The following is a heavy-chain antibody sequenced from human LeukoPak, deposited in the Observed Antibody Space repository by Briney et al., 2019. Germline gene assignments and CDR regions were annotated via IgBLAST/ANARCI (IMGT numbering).Heavy chain of an antibody. V-gene: IGHV1-24*01. J-gene: IGHJ5*02. CDR1: GYTLTELS. Sequence: ASVKVSCKVSGYTLTELSMHWVRQAPGKGLEWMGGFDPEDGETIYAQKFQGRVTMTEDTSTDTAYMELSRPRSDDTAVYYCAKERAVFYDYVGWFDPWGQGTLVTVSS. D-gene: IGHD3-16*01. CDR2: FDPEDGET. CDR3: AKERAVFYDYVGWFDP.